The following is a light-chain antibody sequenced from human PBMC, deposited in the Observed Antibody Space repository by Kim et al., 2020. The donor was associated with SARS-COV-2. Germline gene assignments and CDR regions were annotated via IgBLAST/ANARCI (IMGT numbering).Light chain of an antibody. CDR3: QKCSGAPWT. Sequence: DIQMTQSPSSLSASVGDRVTITCRASQGISSNVAWYQQKPGKVPNLLIYDASALQSGVPSRFRGTGSGTDFTLTISSLQPEDVATYYCQKCSGAPWTFCQGTKVDIK. CDR1: QGISSN. V-gene: IGKV1-27*01. CDR2: DAS. J-gene: IGKJ1*01.